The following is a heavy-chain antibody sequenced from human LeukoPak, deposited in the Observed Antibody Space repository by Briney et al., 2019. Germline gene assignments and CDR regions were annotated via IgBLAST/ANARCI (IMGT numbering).Heavy chain of an antibody. Sequence: GGSLRLSCAASGFTFDDYGMSWVRQAPGKGLEWVSGINWNGGSTGYADSVKGRFTISRDNAKNSLYLQMNSLSAEDTALYYCARRGYYYDSSGLDYWGQGPLVTVSS. J-gene: IGHJ4*02. CDR2: INWNGGST. D-gene: IGHD3-22*01. V-gene: IGHV3-20*04. CDR1: GFTFDDYG. CDR3: ARRGYYYDSSGLDY.